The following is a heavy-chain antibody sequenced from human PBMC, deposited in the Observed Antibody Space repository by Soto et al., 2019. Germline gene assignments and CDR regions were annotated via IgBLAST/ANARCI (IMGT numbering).Heavy chain of an antibody. CDR2: INADNGNT. CDR1: GYTFTTYS. D-gene: IGHD2-15*01. V-gene: IGHV1-3*01. Sequence: ASVKVSCKASGYTFTTYSYHWVRQAPGQRLEWMGWINADNGNTKYSQNFQGRVTITKDTSASTAYMELSSLRSEDTAVYYCARDFSGGTFTFDYWGQGTLVNGSS. J-gene: IGHJ4*02. CDR3: ARDFSGGTFTFDY.